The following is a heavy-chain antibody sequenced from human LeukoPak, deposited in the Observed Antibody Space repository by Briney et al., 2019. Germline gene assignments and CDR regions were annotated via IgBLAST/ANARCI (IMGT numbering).Heavy chain of an antibody. CDR3: ARGIGDYYPTPNWFDP. CDR2: IYYSGST. V-gene: IGHV4-31*03. J-gene: IGHJ5*02. Sequence: SETLSLTCTVSGGSISSGGYYWSWIRQHPGKGLEWIGYIYYSGSTYYNPSLKSRVTTSVDTSKNQFSLKLSSVTAADTAVYYCARGIGDYYPTPNWFDPWGQGTLVTVSS. D-gene: IGHD3-22*01. CDR1: GGSISSGGYY.